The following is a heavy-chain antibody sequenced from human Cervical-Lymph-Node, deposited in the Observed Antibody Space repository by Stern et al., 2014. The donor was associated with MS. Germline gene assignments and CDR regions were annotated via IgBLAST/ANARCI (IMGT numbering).Heavy chain of an antibody. CDR3: AAEPMYYSDSVGAFDI. CDR2: IVVVSGNT. D-gene: IGHD3-22*01. CDR1: GFTFTSSA. Sequence: QLGQSGPEVKKPGTSVKVSCKASGFTFTSSAVQWVRQARGQRLEWIGWIVVVSGNTNYSQKFQERVTITRDMSTSTAYMELSSLRSEDTAVYYCAAEPMYYSDSVGAFDIWGQGTMVTVSS. V-gene: IGHV1-58*01. J-gene: IGHJ3*02.